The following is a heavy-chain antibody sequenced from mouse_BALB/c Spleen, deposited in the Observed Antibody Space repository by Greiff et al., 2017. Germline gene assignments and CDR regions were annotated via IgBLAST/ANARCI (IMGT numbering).Heavy chain of an antibody. J-gene: IGHJ1*01. CDR2: INPSNGGT. CDR1: GYTFTSYY. D-gene: IGHD2-1*01. CDR3: TRDGIHWYFDV. V-gene: IGHV1S81*02. Sequence: QVQLQQSGAELVKPGASVKLSCKASGYTFTSYYMYWVKQRPGQGLEWIGEINPSNGGTNFNEKFKSKATLTVDKSSSTAYMQLSSLTSEDSAVYYCTRDGIHWYFDVWGAGTTVTVSS.